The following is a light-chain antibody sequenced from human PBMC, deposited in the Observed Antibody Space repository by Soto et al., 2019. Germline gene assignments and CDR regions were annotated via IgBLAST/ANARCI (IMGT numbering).Light chain of an antibody. V-gene: IGKV1-12*01. CDR1: QDISSW. CDR3: QQGNSFPVT. Sequence: DIQMTQSPSSVSASVGDRVTITCRASQDISSWLAWYQQKPGKAPNLLIYAASSLQSGVPSRFSGSGSGTDFTLTISSLQAEDFAAYYCQQGNSFPVTFGPGTRLEIK. CDR2: AAS. J-gene: IGKJ5*01.